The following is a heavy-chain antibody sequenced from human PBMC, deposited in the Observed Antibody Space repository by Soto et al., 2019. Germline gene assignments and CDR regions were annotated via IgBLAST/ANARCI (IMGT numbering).Heavy chain of an antibody. V-gene: IGHV1-69*08. CDR3: SRELKQQLVHPNWSDP. CDR2: IIPILGIA. D-gene: IGHD6-13*01. Sequence: QVQLVQSGAEVKKPGSSVKVSCKASGGPFSSYTISWVRQAPGQGLEWMGRIIPILGIANYAQKFQGRVTITADKSTSTAYMELSSLRSEDTAVYYCSRELKQQLVHPNWSDPWGQGTLVTVSS. J-gene: IGHJ5*02. CDR1: GGPFSSYT.